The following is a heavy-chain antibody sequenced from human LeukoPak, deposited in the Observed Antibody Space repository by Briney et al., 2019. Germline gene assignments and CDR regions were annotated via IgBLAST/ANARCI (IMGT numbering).Heavy chain of an antibody. CDR2: INHSGST. J-gene: IGHJ4*02. CDR1: GGSFSGYY. CDR3: ARGLTYYDFWSGYYNGGLDY. V-gene: IGHV4-34*01. D-gene: IGHD3-3*01. Sequence: PSETLSLTCAVYGGSFSGYYWSWIRQPPGKGLEWIGEINHSGSTNYNPSLKSRVTISVDTSKNQFSLKLSSVTAADTAVYYCARGLTYYDFWSGYYNGGLDYWGQGTLVTVSS.